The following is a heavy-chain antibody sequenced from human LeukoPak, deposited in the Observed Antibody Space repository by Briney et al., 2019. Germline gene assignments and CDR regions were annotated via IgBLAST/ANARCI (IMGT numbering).Heavy chain of an antibody. CDR3: ARGGDRSFDY. D-gene: IGHD3-10*01. V-gene: IGHV4-39*07. Sequence: SETLSLTCTVSGGSISSSSYYWGWIRQPPGKGLEWFGSIYYSGSTYYNPSLKSRPTMSVDKAKNQFFLNLNSVTAADTAVYYYARGGDRSFDYWGQGTLVTVSS. CDR1: GGSISSSSYY. J-gene: IGHJ4*02. CDR2: IYYSGST.